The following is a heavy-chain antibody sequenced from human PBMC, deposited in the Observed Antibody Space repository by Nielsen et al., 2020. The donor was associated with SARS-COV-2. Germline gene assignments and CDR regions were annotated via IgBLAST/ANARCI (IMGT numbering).Heavy chain of an antibody. CDR1: GYSFTSYW. Sequence: GGSLRLSCKGSGYSFTSYWIGWVRQMPGKGLEWMGIIYPSDSDTRYSPSFQGQVTISVGKSISTAYLQWSSLKASDTAMYYCARRSGSYFTWHFDLWGRGTLVTVSS. CDR3: ARRSGSYFTWHFDL. CDR2: IYPSDSDT. J-gene: IGHJ2*01. V-gene: IGHV5-51*01. D-gene: IGHD1-26*01.